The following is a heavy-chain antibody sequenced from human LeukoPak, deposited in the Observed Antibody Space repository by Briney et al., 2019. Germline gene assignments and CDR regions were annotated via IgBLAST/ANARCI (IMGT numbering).Heavy chain of an antibody. J-gene: IGHJ5*02. CDR2: IFYSGIT. V-gene: IGHV4-39*01. CDR3: ARGYNWFDP. CDR1: GGSVSSSSYY. Sequence: PSETLSLTCTVSGGSVSSSSYYWGWIRKPPGKGLEWIGSIFYSGITYYNPSLKSRVTISVDTSKNQFSLKLSSVTAADTAVYYCARGYNWFDPWGQGTLVTVSS.